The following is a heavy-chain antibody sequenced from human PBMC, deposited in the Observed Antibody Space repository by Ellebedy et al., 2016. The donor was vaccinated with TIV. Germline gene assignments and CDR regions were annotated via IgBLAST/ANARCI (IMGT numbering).Heavy chain of an antibody. D-gene: IGHD3-3*01. Sequence: ASVKVSXKTSGYTFTDYTIHWVRQAPGQRLEWMGWINTGNGNTKYSQTFQGRVTISRDTSATTAYMELSSLMSEDTAVYYCATREWQDPMDVWGQGTTVTVSS. CDR1: GYTFTDYT. V-gene: IGHV1-3*04. CDR2: INTGNGNT. CDR3: ATREWQDPMDV. J-gene: IGHJ6*02.